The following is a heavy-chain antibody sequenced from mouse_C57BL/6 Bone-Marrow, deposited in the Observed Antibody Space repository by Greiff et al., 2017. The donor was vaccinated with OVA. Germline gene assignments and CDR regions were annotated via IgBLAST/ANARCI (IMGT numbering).Heavy chain of an antibody. D-gene: IGHD1-1*01. Sequence: EVQLQQSGPELVKPGASVKISCKASGYSFTDYNMNWVKQSTGQSLEWIGVINPNYGTTSYNQKFKGKATLTVDQSSSTAYMQLNSLTSEDSAVYYCGTYYGSPNYYALDYWGQGTSVTVSS. J-gene: IGHJ4*01. CDR3: GTYYGSPNYYALDY. V-gene: IGHV1-39*01. CDR2: INPNYGTT. CDR1: GYSFTDYN.